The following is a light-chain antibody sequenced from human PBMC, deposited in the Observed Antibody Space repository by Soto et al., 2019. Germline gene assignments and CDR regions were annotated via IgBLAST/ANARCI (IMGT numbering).Light chain of an antibody. Sequence: DIQITQSPSSLSSSVGDRVTITCLASQIISSYLNWYQQKPGKAPKLLIYAASSLQSGVPSRFSGSGSGTDFTLTISSLQPEDFATYYCQQSYSTPLTFGGGTKV. J-gene: IGKJ4*01. V-gene: IGKV1-39*01. CDR1: QIISSY. CDR2: AAS. CDR3: QQSYSTPLT.